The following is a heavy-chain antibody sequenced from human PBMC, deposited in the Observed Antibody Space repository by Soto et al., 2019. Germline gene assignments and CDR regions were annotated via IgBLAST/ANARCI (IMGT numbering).Heavy chain of an antibody. CDR2: TYQSGSA. J-gene: IGHJ6*02. V-gene: IGHV4-30-2*06. CDR3: ARDYYGMDV. CDR1: GGSISSGGYS. Sequence: SETLSLTCTVSGGSISSGGYSWTWIRQSPGKGLEWIGYTYQSGSAYYNPSLKSRVTISVDRSKNQFSLNLTSVTAADTAVYYCARDYYGMDVWGQGTTVTAP.